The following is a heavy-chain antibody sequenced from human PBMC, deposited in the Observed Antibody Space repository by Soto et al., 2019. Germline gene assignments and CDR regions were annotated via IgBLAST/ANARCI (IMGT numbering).Heavy chain of an antibody. CDR2: INTDGSDT. V-gene: IGHV3-74*01. J-gene: IGHJ4*02. D-gene: IGHD3-22*01. Sequence: PGGSLRLSCAASGFTFSSDRMHWVRQAPGKGLVWVSRINTDGSDTSYADSVKGRFTISRDNSKNTLYLQMNSLRAEDTAVYYCAKVEYYYDSSGYPSHWGQGTLVTVSS. CDR3: AKVEYYYDSSGYPSH. CDR1: GFTFSSDR.